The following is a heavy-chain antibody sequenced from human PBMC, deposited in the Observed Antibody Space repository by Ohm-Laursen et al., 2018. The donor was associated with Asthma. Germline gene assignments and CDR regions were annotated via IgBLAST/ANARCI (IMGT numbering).Heavy chain of an antibody. CDR1: GGSISSGGYY. CDR3: ARERSGLFDP. CDR2: IYYSGST. V-gene: IGHV4-31*03. J-gene: IGHJ5*02. D-gene: IGHD6-25*01. Sequence: TLSLTCTVSGGSISSGGYYWSWTRQHPGKGLEWIGYIYYSGSTYYNPSLKSRVTISVDTSKNQFSLKLSSVTAADTAVYYCARERSGLFDPWGQGTLVTVSS.